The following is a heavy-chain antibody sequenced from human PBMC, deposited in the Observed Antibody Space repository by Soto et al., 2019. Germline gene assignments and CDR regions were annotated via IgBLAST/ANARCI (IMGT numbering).Heavy chain of an antibody. Sequence: SVKVSCKASGGTFSSYTISWVRQAPGQGLEWMGRIIPILGIANYAQKFQGRVTITADKSTSTAYMELSSLRSEDTAVYYCARGPYYGSGSYPLVWFDPWGQGTLVTVSS. CDR1: GGTFSSYT. CDR2: IIPILGIA. J-gene: IGHJ5*02. D-gene: IGHD3-10*01. V-gene: IGHV1-69*02. CDR3: ARGPYYGSGSYPLVWFDP.